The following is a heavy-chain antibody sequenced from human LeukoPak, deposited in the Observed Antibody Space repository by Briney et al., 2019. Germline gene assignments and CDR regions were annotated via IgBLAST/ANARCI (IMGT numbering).Heavy chain of an antibody. J-gene: IGHJ6*02. V-gene: IGHV3-23*01. CDR3: ATLPRSDPYYYYGMDV. Sequence: GGSLRLSCAASGFTFSSYAMSWVRQAPGKGLEWVSAISGSGGSTYYADSVKGWFTISRDNSKNTLYLQMNSLRAEDTAVYYCATLPRSDPYYYYGMDVWGQGTTVTVSS. CDR1: GFTFSSYA. CDR2: ISGSGGST.